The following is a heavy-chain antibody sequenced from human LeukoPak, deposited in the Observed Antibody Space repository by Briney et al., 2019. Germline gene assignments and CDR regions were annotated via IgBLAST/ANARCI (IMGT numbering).Heavy chain of an antibody. CDR3: ARGSYYYDSSGLWDYFDY. CDR2: INWNGGRT. J-gene: IGHJ4*02. CDR1: GFTFDDYG. D-gene: IGHD3-22*01. V-gene: IGHV3-20*04. Sequence: GGSLRLSCAASGFTFDDYGMSWVRHAPGKGLEWVSGINWNGGRTGYADSVKGRFTISRDNAKNSLYLQMNSLRAEDTALYYCARGSYYYDSSGLWDYFDYWGQGNLVTVSS.